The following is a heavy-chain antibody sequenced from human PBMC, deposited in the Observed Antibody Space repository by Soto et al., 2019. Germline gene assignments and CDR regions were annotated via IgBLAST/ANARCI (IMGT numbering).Heavy chain of an antibody. D-gene: IGHD6-19*01. CDR2: ISAYNGNT. Sequence: ASVMVSCKASGYTFTNFGISSVRQAPGQGLERMGWISAYNGNTNYAQNFQGRVTMTTDTSTSTAYMELRSLKSDDTAVYYCARSAVAGTGFFEDWRQGTEDTGSS. CDR1: GYTFTNFG. J-gene: IGHJ4*02. V-gene: IGHV1-18*01. CDR3: ARSAVAGTGFFED.